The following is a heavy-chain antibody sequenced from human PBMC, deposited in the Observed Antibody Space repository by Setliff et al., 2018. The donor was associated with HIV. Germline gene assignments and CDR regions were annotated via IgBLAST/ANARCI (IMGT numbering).Heavy chain of an antibody. CDR1: GFTFSNYA. Sequence: GGSLRLSCAASGFTFSNYAMSWVRQAPGEGRGWVSAILSTGERTFYAYPVKGRFTISRDNSKNTVYLQMNSLRAEDTAEYYCAKELAASGLGYFYSWGRGILVAVS. J-gene: IGHJ4*02. V-gene: IGHV3-23*01. CDR2: ILSTGERT. CDR3: AKELAASGLGYFYS. D-gene: IGHD3-22*01.